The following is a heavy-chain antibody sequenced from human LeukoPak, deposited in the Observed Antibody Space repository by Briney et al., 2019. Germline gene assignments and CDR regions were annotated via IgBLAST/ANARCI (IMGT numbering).Heavy chain of an antibody. J-gene: IGHJ4*02. D-gene: IGHD3-10*01. Sequence: GGSLRLSCAASGFTFSSYSMNWVRQAPGKGLEWVSYISSSSSTIYYADSVKGRFTISRDNAKNSLYLQMNSLRAEDTAVYYCAREFRGVISYFDYWGQGTLVSVSS. CDR3: AREFRGVISYFDY. CDR2: ISSSSSTI. V-gene: IGHV3-48*01. CDR1: GFTFSSYS.